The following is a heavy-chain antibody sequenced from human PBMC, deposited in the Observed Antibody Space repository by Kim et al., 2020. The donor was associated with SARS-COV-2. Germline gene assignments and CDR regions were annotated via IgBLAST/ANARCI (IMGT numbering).Heavy chain of an antibody. Sequence: GGSLRLSCAASGFSFSSYAMSWVRQAPGKGLEWVSVITGSGGSTYYADSVKGRFTISRDNSKNTLYLQMNNLRAEDTAIYYCAKDFGVVIMYVFDIWGQGTMVTVSS. D-gene: IGHD3-3*01. J-gene: IGHJ3*02. CDR2: ITGSGGST. V-gene: IGHV3-23*01. CDR3: AKDFGVVIMYVFDI. CDR1: GFSFSSYA.